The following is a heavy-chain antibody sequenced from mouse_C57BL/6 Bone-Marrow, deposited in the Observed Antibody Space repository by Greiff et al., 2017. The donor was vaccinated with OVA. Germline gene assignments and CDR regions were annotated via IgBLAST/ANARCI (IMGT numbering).Heavy chain of an antibody. Sequence: EVKVEESGPGLVKPSPSLSLTCSVTGYSITSGYYWNWIRQFPGNKLEWMGYISYDGSNNYNPSLKNRISITRDTSKNQFFLKLNSVTTEDTATYYCARLYDYYAMDYWGQGTSVTVSS. CDR1: GYSITSGYY. J-gene: IGHJ4*01. CDR3: ARLYDYYAMDY. CDR2: ISYDGSN. D-gene: IGHD1-1*01. V-gene: IGHV3-6*01.